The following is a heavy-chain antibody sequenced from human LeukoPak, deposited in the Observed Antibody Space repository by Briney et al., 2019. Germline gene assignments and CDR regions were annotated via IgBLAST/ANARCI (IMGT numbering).Heavy chain of an antibody. D-gene: IGHD2-15*01. V-gene: IGHV1-2*02. Sequence: ASVEVSCKASGYTFTGYYMHWVRQAPGQGPEWMGWINPNSGGTNYAQKFQGRVTMTRDTSISTAYMELSRLRSDDTAVYYCASAIYCSGGSCYSTEYFQHWGQGTLVTVSS. J-gene: IGHJ1*01. CDR2: INPNSGGT. CDR3: ASAIYCSGGSCYSTEYFQH. CDR1: GYTFTGYY.